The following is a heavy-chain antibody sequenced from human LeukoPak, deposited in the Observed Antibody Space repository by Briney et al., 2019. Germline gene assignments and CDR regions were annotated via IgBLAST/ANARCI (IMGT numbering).Heavy chain of an antibody. V-gene: IGHV1-2*02. J-gene: IGHJ4*02. CDR1: GYTFTDYY. CDR3: ARANFLFCSSSTCLFDY. D-gene: IGHD2-2*01. CDR2: INPNDGDT. Sequence: ASVKVSCKASGYTFTDYYMHWVRQAPGQGFEWMGWINPNDGDTNYAQKFQGRVTMTRDTSISTAHMEVSRLRSDDTAVYYCARANFLFCSSSTCLFDYWGQGTLVTVSS.